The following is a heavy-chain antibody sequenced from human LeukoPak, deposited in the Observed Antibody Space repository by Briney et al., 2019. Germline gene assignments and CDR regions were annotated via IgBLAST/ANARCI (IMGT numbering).Heavy chain of an antibody. D-gene: IGHD1-26*01. CDR1: GFTFSSYA. Sequence: PGGSLRLSCAASGFTFSSYAMSWVRQAPGKGLEWVSAISGSGGSSYYADSVKGRFTISRDNSKNALYLQMNSLRAEDTAVYYCAKVIVVTDAFDIWGQGTMVTVSS. J-gene: IGHJ3*02. CDR3: AKVIVVTDAFDI. CDR2: ISGSGGSS. V-gene: IGHV3-23*01.